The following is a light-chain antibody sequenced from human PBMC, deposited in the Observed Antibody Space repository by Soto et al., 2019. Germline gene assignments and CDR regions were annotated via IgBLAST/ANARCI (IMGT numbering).Light chain of an antibody. J-gene: IGLJ3*02. CDR2: GNS. Sequence: QSALTQPASVSGSPGQSITISCTGTSSDVGGYNYVSWYQQHPGKAPKLLIYGNSNRPSGVPDRFSGSKSGTSASLAITGLQAEDEADYYCQSYDSSLSGEVFGGGTQLTVL. CDR3: QSYDSSLSGEV. V-gene: IGLV2-14*01. CDR1: SSDVGGYNY.